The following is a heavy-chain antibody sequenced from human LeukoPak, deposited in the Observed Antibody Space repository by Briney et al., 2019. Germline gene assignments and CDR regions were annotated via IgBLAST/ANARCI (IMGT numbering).Heavy chain of an antibody. J-gene: IGHJ4*02. D-gene: IGHD5-24*01. Sequence: GGSLRLSCAASGFTFNTYVMHWVRQAPGKGLVWVARIDTDGKTTTYADSVKGRFTISRDNAKNMLYVQMDSLRAEDTAVYYCVRDKDGYNFWGQGTLVSVSS. CDR3: VRDKDGYNF. CDR2: IDTDGKTT. CDR1: GFTFNTYV. V-gene: IGHV3-74*01.